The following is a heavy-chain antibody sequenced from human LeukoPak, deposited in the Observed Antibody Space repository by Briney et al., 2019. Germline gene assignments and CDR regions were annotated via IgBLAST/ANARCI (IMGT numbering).Heavy chain of an antibody. Sequence: PGGSLRLSCAASGFTVITNYMSWVRQAPGKGLQWVSVIYTDGSTYYADSVKGRFTISRDNSKNTLYLQINSLRAEDAAVYYCARGGSSWSALNYLDYWGQGTLVTVSS. J-gene: IGHJ4*02. CDR2: IYTDGST. D-gene: IGHD6-13*01. CDR3: ARGGSSWSALNYLDY. CDR1: GFTVITNY. V-gene: IGHV3-53*01.